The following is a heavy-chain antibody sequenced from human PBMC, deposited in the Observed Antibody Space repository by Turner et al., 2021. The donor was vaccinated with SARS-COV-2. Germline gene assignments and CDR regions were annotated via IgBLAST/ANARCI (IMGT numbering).Heavy chain of an antibody. Sequence: QAHSQPWGKQLLKHSETLSLTCAVYRGSFTDSYWCWIRQDPERGLEWIGEINHVGSTIINPSHKGRVTMSVDTPKNQFALKLISVTAADTAIYYCARGSVTWGQGTLVTVSS. V-gene: IGHV4-34*01. J-gene: IGHJ4*02. D-gene: IGHD2-21*02. CDR1: RGSFTDSY. CDR2: INHVGST. CDR3: ARGSVT.